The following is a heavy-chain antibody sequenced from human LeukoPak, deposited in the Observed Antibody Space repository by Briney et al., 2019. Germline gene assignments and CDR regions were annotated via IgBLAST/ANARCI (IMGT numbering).Heavy chain of an antibody. CDR2: TYYRSRWYL. CDR3: ARDPSAWFDP. J-gene: IGHJ5*02. CDR1: GDSVSSGSAA. V-gene: IGHV6-1*01. Sequence: SQTLSLTCVISGDSVSSGSAAWNWIRQSPSRGLEWLGRTYYRSRWYLDYAVSVKSRITIDSDTSRNQFSLRLNSVTPEDTAVYYCARDPSAWFDPWGQGTLVTVSS. D-gene: IGHD3-3*01.